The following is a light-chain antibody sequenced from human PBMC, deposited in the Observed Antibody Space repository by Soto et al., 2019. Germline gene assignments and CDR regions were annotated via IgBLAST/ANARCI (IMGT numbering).Light chain of an antibody. Sequence: QSALTQPPSASGSPGQSVTISCTGTSSDVGAYDYVSWYQQHPGKAPKLMIYEINKRPSGVSTRFSGSKSGSTASLTISGLQAEDEADYFCSSYTTNNGHVFGGGTKLTVL. CDR3: SSYTTNNGHV. V-gene: IGLV2-14*01. CDR1: SSDVGAYDY. J-gene: IGLJ2*01. CDR2: EIN.